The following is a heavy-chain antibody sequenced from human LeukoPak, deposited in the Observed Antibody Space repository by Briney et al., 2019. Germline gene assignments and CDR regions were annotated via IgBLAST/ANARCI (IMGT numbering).Heavy chain of an antibody. Sequence: GGSLRLSGAASGIIFSSYSMNWVRQAPGKGLEWVSSISSSSSYIYYADSVKGRFTISRDNAKNSLYLQKNSLRAEDTAVYYCAVTYYDFWSGYSHWGQGTLVTVSS. J-gene: IGHJ4*02. D-gene: IGHD3-3*01. V-gene: IGHV3-21*01. CDR2: ISSSSSYI. CDR3: AVTYYDFWSGYSH. CDR1: GIIFSSYS.